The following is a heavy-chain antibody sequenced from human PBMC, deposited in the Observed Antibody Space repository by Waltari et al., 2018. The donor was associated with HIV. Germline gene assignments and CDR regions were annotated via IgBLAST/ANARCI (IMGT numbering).Heavy chain of an antibody. V-gene: IGHV2-26*01. CDR2: IFSNDEK. CDR3: ARLYCSSTSCYLYWFDP. Sequence: QVTLKESGPVLVKPTETLTLTCTVSGFSLSNARMGVSWIPQPPGKALEWLAHIFSNDEKSYSTSLKSRLTISKDTSKSQVVLTMTNMDPVDTATYYCARLYCSSTSCYLYWFDPWGQGTLVTVSS. CDR1: GFSLSNARMG. J-gene: IGHJ5*02. D-gene: IGHD2-2*01.